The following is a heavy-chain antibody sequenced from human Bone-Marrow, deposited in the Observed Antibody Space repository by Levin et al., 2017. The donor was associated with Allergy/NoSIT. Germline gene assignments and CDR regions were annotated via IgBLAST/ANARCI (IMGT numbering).Heavy chain of an antibody. Sequence: PGGSLRLSCVASGFDFSSYGMHWVRQAPGKGLEWVAVISYDETNKFYGDSVEGRFTISRNNSKNTLFLEVDSLRVEDTAVYYCARDYLAVAGDNYFDYWGQGTLVTVSS. CDR1: GFDFSSYG. J-gene: IGHJ4*02. CDR3: ARDYLAVAGDNYFDY. V-gene: IGHV3-30*03. D-gene: IGHD6-19*01. CDR2: ISYDETNK.